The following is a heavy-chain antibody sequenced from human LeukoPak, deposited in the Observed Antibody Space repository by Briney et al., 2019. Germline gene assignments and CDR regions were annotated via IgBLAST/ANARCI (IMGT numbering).Heavy chain of an antibody. CDR2: INPNSGGT. Sequence: ASVKVSCKASGYTFTGYYMHWVRQAPGQGLGWMGWINPNSGGTNYAQKFQGRVTMTRDTSISTAYMELSRLRSDDTAVYYCARRSLRYRAFDIWGQGTMVTVSS. CDR1: GYTFTGYY. V-gene: IGHV1-2*02. J-gene: IGHJ3*02. CDR3: ARRSLRYRAFDI. D-gene: IGHD3-16*02.